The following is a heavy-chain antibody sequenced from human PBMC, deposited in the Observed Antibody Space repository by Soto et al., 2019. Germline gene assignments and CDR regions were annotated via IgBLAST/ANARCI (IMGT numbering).Heavy chain of an antibody. Sequence: GGSLRLSCAASGFTFSSRWMSLVRRAPGKGLEWVASIIQDASVKKYVDSVEGRFTISRDNAKDSLYLQMNGLSADDTAVYYCATLLGGVTTFDSWGQGTLVTVSS. CDR1: GFTFSSRW. CDR3: ATLLGGVTTFDS. V-gene: IGHV3-7*01. J-gene: IGHJ5*01. CDR2: IIQDASVK. D-gene: IGHD3-10*01.